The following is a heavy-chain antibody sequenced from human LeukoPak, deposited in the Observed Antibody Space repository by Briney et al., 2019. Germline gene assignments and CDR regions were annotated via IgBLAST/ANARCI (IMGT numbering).Heavy chain of an antibody. V-gene: IGHV3-30*18. J-gene: IGHJ4*02. CDR3: AKDRHSGIYLPYDY. Sequence: PGGSLRLSCAASGFPFSNYGMHWVRQAPGKGLEWVAVISYDGSDKSYADSVKGRFTISRDNSRNTLYLQVNSLRAEDTAVYYCAKDRHSGIYLPYDYWGQGTLVTVSS. CDR2: ISYDGSDK. CDR1: GFPFSNYG. D-gene: IGHD1-26*01.